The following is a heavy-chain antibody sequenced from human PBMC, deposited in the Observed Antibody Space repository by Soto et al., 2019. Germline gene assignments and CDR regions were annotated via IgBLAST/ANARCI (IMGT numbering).Heavy chain of an antibody. CDR3: ARVFAGTIEVDP. Sequence: ASVKGSCKASGYTFTSYAMHWVRQAPGQRLEWMGWINAGNGNTKYSQKFQGRVTITRDTSASTAYMELSSLRSEDTAVYYCARVFAGTIEVDPWGQGTLVTVSS. D-gene: IGHD1-1*01. CDR1: GYTFTSYA. CDR2: INAGNGNT. V-gene: IGHV1-3*01. J-gene: IGHJ5*02.